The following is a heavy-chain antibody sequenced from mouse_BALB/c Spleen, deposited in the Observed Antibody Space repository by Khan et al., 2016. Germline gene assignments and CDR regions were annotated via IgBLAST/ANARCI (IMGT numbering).Heavy chain of an antibody. CDR1: GYSITSDYA. V-gene: IGHV3-2*02. CDR2: ICYSGST. D-gene: IGHD1-1*01. Sequence: EVQLQESGPGLVKPSQSLSLTCTVTGYSITSDYAWNWIRQFPGNKLEWMGYICYSGSTSYNPSLKSRISITRDTSKNQFFLQLNSVTTEDTATYYCARSRGSSLDYWGQGTTLTVSS. CDR3: ARSRGSSLDY. J-gene: IGHJ2*01.